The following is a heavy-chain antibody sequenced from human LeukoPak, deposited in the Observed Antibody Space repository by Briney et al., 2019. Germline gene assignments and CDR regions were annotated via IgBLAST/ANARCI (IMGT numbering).Heavy chain of an antibody. Sequence: PSETLSLTCTVSGYSISSGYYWGWIRQPPGKGLEWIGSIYHSGSTYYNPSLKSRVTISVDTSKNQFSLKLSSVTAADTAVYYCARVGEMATIVFDYWGQGTLVTVSS. J-gene: IGHJ4*02. V-gene: IGHV4-38-2*02. CDR2: IYHSGST. CDR1: GYSISSGYY. D-gene: IGHD5-24*01. CDR3: ARVGEMATIVFDY.